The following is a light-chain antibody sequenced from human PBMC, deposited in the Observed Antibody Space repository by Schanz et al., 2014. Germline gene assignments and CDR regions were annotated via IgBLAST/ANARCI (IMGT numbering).Light chain of an antibody. CDR2: EVT. Sequence: QSALTQPASVSGSPGQSITISCTGTSSDVGGYNYVSWYQQHPGKAPKLILFEVTKRPSGVPDRFSGSKSGDTASLTVSGLQAEDEADYYCSSYTSSSTYVFGTGTKLTVL. CDR1: SSDVGGYNY. V-gene: IGLV2-14*01. CDR3: SSYTSSSTYV. J-gene: IGLJ1*01.